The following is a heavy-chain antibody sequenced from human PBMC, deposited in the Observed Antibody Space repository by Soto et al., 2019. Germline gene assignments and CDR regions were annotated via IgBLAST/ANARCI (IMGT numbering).Heavy chain of an antibody. CDR2: ISYDGSNK. CDR1: GFTFSSYG. CDR3: AKDSGSYGPDY. J-gene: IGHJ4*02. Sequence: QVQLVESGGGVVQPGRSLRLSCAASGFTFSSYGMHWVLQAPGKGLEWVAVISYDGSNKYYADSVKGRFTISRDNSKNTLYLQMNSLRAEDTAVYYCAKDSGSYGPDYRGQGTLVTVSS. D-gene: IGHD1-26*01. V-gene: IGHV3-30*18.